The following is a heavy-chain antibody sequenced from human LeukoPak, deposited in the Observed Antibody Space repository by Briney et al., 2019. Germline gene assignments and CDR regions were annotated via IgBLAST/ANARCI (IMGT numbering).Heavy chain of an antibody. D-gene: IGHD4-23*01. Sequence: SETLSLTCAVSGYSISSGYYWGWIRQPPGKGLEWIGSIYHSGSTYYNPPLKSRVTISVDTSKNQFSLKLSSVTAADTAVYYCATRKDYGGKFDYWGQGTLVTVSS. CDR2: IYHSGST. CDR1: GYSISSGYY. V-gene: IGHV4-38-2*01. J-gene: IGHJ4*02. CDR3: ATRKDYGGKFDY.